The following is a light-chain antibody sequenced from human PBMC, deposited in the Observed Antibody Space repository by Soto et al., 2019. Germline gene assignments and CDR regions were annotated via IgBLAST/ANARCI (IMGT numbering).Light chain of an antibody. CDR1: KLGDRF. CDR3: QAWDSSTGVV. V-gene: IGLV3-1*01. J-gene: IGLJ2*01. CDR2: QDT. Sequence: SYELTQPPSVSVSTGQTASNPCSGDKLGDRFACWYQQKPGQSPVMVIYQDTRRPSGIPERFSGSNSGNTATLTISGTQAMDEADYYCQAWDSSTGVVFGGGTKLTVL.